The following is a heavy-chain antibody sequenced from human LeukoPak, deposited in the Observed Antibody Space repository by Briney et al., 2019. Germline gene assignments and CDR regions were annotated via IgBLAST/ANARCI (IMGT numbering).Heavy chain of an antibody. Sequence: MPGGSLRLSCAASRFTFSDFYMSWVRQAPGKGREGVAYISNSGSNIYYADSVKGRFTISRDNTKNSLYLQMNSLRAEDTAVYYCARHARVAGFDYWGLGTLVTVSS. CDR2: ISNSGSNI. CDR1: RFTFSDFY. CDR3: ARHARVAGFDY. V-gene: IGHV3-11*04. D-gene: IGHD6-19*01. J-gene: IGHJ4*02.